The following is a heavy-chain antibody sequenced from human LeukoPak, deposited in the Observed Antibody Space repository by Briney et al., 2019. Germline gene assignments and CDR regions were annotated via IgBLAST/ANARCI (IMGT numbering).Heavy chain of an antibody. CDR1: GFTFSSYV. V-gene: IGHV3-23*01. J-gene: IGHJ4*02. CDR3: AKESCSTSSCYGIDF. CDR2: ISGSGSST. Sequence: PGGSLRLSCAASGFTFSSYVMSWVRQAPGEGLEWVSTISGSGSSTYYAASVKGRFTISRDNSKDTLYPQMNSLRAEDTAVYYCAKESCSTSSCYGIDFWGQGTLVAVSS. D-gene: IGHD2-2*01.